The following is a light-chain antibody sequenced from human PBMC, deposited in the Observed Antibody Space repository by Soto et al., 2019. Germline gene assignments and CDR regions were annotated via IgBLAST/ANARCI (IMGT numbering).Light chain of an antibody. CDR1: SSDVGGYNY. V-gene: IGLV2-14*01. CDR3: SSYTSSSTLKV. Sequence: QSALTQPASVSGSPGQSITISCTGTSSDVGGYNYVSWYQQHPGKAPKLMIDDVSNRPPGVSNRFSGSKSGNTASLTISGLQAEDEADYYCSSYTSSSTLKVFGPGTKVTVL. CDR2: DVS. J-gene: IGLJ1*01.